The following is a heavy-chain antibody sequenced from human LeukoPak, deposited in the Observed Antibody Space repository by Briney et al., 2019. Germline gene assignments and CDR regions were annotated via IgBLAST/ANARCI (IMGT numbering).Heavy chain of an antibody. J-gene: IGHJ4*02. CDR1: GGTFSSYA. CDR2: IIPIFGIV. CDR3: ARDAAIAAAGIDY. D-gene: IGHD6-13*01. Sequence: SVKVSCKASGGTFSSYAISWERQAPGQGLEWMGGIIPIFGIVNYAQKFQGRVTITTDDSTSTAYMELSSLRSGDTAVYYCARDAAIAAAGIDYWGQGTLVTVSS. V-gene: IGHV1-69*05.